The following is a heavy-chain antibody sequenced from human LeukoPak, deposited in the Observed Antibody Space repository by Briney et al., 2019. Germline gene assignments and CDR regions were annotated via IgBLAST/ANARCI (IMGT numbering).Heavy chain of an antibody. Sequence: AGGSLRLSCAASGFTFSSYGMHWVRQAPGKGLEWVAVISYDGSNKYYADSVKGRFTISRDNSKNTLYLQMNSLRAEDTAVYYCARDYGDYWWYFDLWGRGTLVTVSS. D-gene: IGHD4-17*01. CDR1: GFTFSSYG. CDR3: ARDYGDYWWYFDL. V-gene: IGHV3-30*03. J-gene: IGHJ2*01. CDR2: ISYDGSNK.